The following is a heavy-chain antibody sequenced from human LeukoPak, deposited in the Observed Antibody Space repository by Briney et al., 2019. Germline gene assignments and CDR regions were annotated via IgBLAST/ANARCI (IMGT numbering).Heavy chain of an antibody. Sequence: GGSLRLSCVGSGFTFRSHAMSWVRQAPEKGLEFVSGIYENGGTTYYAYSVKGRFTIFRDNFKNTLYLQMSSLSAEDTAVYYCARQLGQPYYYFDHWGKGTRVTVS. CDR2: IYENGGTT. V-gene: IGHV3-23*01. D-gene: IGHD6-13*01. CDR3: ARQLGQPYYYFDH. J-gene: IGHJ4*02. CDR1: GFTFRSHA.